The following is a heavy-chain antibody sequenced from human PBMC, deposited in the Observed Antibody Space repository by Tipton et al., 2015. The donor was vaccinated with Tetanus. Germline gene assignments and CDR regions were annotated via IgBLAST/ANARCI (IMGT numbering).Heavy chain of an antibody. Sequence: QSGAEVKKPGSSVKVSCKASGGTFSSYAISWVRQAPGQGLEWMGGIIPVFGTANYAQKFQGRVTITADESTSTAYMELSSLRPEDAAVYYCARDKFSRCSSTSCYDYYYYYGMDVWGQGTTVTVSS. CDR3: ARDKFSRCSSTSCYDYYYYYGMDV. J-gene: IGHJ6*02. D-gene: IGHD2-2*01. CDR2: IIPVFGTA. V-gene: IGHV1-69*01. CDR1: GGTFSSYA.